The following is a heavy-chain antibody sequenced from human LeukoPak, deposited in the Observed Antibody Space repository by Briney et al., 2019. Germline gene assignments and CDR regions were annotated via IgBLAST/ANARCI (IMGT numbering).Heavy chain of an antibody. CDR3: ARDRYRKDGYNYIGY. D-gene: IGHD5-24*01. V-gene: IGHV1-2*02. J-gene: IGHJ4*02. Sequence: GASVKVSCKASGYTFTGYYMHWVRQAPGQGLEWMGWINPNSGGTNYAQKFQGRVTMTRDTSISTAYMELSRLRSDDTAVYYCARDRYRKDGYNYIGYWGQGTLVTVSS. CDR2: INPNSGGT. CDR1: GYTFTGYY.